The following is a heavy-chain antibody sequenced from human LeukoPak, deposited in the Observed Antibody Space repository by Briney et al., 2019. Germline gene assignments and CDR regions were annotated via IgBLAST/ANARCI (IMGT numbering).Heavy chain of an antibody. CDR1: GFTFSSYA. CDR3: AKDRKTGTFPSPYYFDY. V-gene: IGHV3-23*01. CDR2: ISGSGGST. D-gene: IGHD1-7*01. Sequence: PGGSLRLSCAASGFTFSSYAMSWVRQAPGKGLEWVSAISGSGGSTYYADSVKGRFTISRDNSKNTLYLQMNSLRAEDTAVYYCAKDRKTGTFPSPYYFDYWGQGTLVTVSS. J-gene: IGHJ4*02.